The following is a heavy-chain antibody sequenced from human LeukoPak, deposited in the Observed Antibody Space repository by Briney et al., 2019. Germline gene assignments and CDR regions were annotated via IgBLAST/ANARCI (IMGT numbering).Heavy chain of an antibody. J-gene: IGHJ4*02. CDR2: INWGGEAT. D-gene: IGHD6-13*01. Sequence: SGGSLRLSCAASGVSIADHGMSWVRQAPGKGLEWVAGINWGGEATAYAESVRGRFTISRDNAKKSLYLEMNGLRDEDTAFYYCARDLSSSWYSLAYWGQGTLVTVSS. CDR1: GVSIADHG. CDR3: ARDLSSSWYSLAY. V-gene: IGHV3-20*04.